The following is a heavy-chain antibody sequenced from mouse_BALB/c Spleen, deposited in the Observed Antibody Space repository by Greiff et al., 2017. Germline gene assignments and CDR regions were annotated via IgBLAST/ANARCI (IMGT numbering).Heavy chain of an antibody. Sequence: EVQGVESGGDLVKPGGSLKLSCAASGFTFSDYYMYWVRQTPEKRLEWVATISDGGSYTYYPDSVKGRFTISRDNAKNNLYLQMSSLKSEDTAMYYCARAALGDYWGQGTTLTVSS. CDR1: GFTFSDYY. CDR3: ARAALGDY. V-gene: IGHV5-4*02. D-gene: IGHD2-10*02. CDR2: ISDGGSYT. J-gene: IGHJ2*01.